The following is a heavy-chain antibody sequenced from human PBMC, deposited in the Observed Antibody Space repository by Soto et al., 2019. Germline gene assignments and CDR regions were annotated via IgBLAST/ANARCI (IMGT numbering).Heavy chain of an antibody. CDR3: ARRGDYYDSSGDAFDI. CDR1: GGSFSDYY. Sequence: PSETLSLTCAVYGGSFSDYYWSWIRQPPGKGLEWIGEINLSGSTKYNPSLKSRVTISVDTSKNQFSLNLSSVTAADTAVYYCARRGDYYDSSGDAFDIWGQGTMVTVSS. D-gene: IGHD3-22*01. CDR2: INLSGST. J-gene: IGHJ3*02. V-gene: IGHV4-34*01.